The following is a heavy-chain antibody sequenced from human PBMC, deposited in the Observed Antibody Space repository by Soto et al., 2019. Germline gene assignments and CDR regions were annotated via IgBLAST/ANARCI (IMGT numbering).Heavy chain of an antibody. J-gene: IGHJ6*02. V-gene: IGHV4-4*02. Sequence: SETLSLTCAVSGDSISTSNWWSWVRQPPGKGLEWIGEVYRTGSTNYNPSLESRLTISVDKSKNQFSLKLSSVTAADTAVYYCARARSFDDYYYGMDVWGQGTTVT. CDR1: GDSISTSNW. CDR3: ARARSFDDYYYGMDV. CDR2: VYRTGST. D-gene: IGHD3-9*01.